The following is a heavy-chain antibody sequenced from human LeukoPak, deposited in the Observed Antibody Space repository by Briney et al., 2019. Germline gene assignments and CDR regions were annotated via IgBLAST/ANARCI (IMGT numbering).Heavy chain of an antibody. CDR3: ARDGYYDFWSGYYYYMDV. J-gene: IGHJ6*03. V-gene: IGHV3-21*01. D-gene: IGHD3-3*01. Sequence: GGSLRLSCAASGFTFSSYSMNWVRQAPGKGLEWVSSISSSSSYIYYADSVKGRFTISRDNAKNSLYLQMNSLRAEGTAVYYCARDGYYDFWSGYYYYMDVWGKGTTVTVSS. CDR1: GFTFSSYS. CDR2: ISSSSSYI.